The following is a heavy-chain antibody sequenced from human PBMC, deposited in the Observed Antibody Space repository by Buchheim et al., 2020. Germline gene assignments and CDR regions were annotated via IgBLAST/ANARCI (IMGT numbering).Heavy chain of an antibody. V-gene: IGHV3-23*01. J-gene: IGHJ4*02. CDR2: ISGSGGGT. D-gene: IGHD3-22*01. CDR1: GFSFSSYA. Sequence: EVQLLESGGGLVQPGGSLRLSCAASGFSFSSYAMSWVRQAPGKGLEWVSAISGSGGGTYYADSVKGRFTISRAHSKNTLYLPMNSLRAEDTAVYYCAQARTYYYDRNTFDYWGQGTL. CDR3: AQARTYYYDRNTFDY.